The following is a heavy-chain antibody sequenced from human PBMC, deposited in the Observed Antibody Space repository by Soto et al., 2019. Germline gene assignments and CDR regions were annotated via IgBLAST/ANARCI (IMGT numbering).Heavy chain of an antibody. CDR1: GYTFTSCA. D-gene: IGHD1-26*01. CDR3: VRGGQLLAFFDY. Sequence: GASVKVSCKASGYTFTSCAMHWVRQAPGQRLEWMGRINAGNGDTRYSQNFQGRVTITRDTSASIVYMELGSLTSEDTAVYYCVRGGQLLAFFDYWGQGTLVTVSS. J-gene: IGHJ4*01. CDR2: INAGNGDT. V-gene: IGHV1-3*01.